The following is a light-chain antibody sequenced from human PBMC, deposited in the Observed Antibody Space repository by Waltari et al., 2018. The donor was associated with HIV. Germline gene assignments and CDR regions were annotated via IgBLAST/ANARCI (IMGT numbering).Light chain of an antibody. V-gene: IGLV1-40*01. CDR3: QSQDSSLGGYV. CDR1: RSNIGAGYH. J-gene: IGLJ1*01. CDR2: VNT. Sequence: QSVLTQPLSVSGAPGQRVTIASTGSRSNIGAGYHVHWYQQLPGTAPKLLSYVNTNRPSGVPDRFSGSKSGTSASLAITGLQAEDEADYHCQSQDSSLGGYVFGTGTKVTVL.